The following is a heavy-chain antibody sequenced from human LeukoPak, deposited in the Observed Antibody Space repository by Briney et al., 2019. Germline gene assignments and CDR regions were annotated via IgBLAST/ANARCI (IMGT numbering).Heavy chain of an antibody. D-gene: IGHD3-10*01. CDR1: GFMFSSYW. CDR3: ARPSYASGSFFDY. V-gene: IGHV3-7*05. CDR2: INQDGSEK. Sequence: GGSLRLSCAASGFMFSSYWMGWVRQAPGKGLEWVANINQDGSEKYYVDSEKGRFTISRDNSKNSLYLEMNSLRAEDTAVYYCARPSYASGSFFDYWGQGTLVTVSS. J-gene: IGHJ4*02.